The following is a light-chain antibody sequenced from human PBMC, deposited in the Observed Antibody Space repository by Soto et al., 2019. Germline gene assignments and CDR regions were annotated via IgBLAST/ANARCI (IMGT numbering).Light chain of an antibody. Sequence: DIQMTQSPSTLSASVGDRVTITCWASQSISSWLAWVQQKPGKATKLLIYKACSLQSGVPSRFIGSESGTEVNHTSSSLHPDDFATYSYHQYNPYSPTFGQGTKLEIK. CDR1: QSISSW. CDR3: HQYNPYSPT. J-gene: IGKJ2*01. V-gene: IGKV1-5*03. CDR2: KAC.